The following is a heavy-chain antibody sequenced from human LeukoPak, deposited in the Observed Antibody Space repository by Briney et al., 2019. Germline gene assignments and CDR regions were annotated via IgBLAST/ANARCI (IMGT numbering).Heavy chain of an antibody. CDR1: EFTFSSYW. D-gene: IGHD4-11*01. Sequence: GGSLRLSCAASEFTFSSYWMHWVRQAPGKGLMWVSRINSDGSRTTYADSVRGRFTISRDNAKSTLYLQMNSPRAEDTAVYYCARVRDDYTYFDCWGQGTLVTVSS. CDR3: ARVRDDYTYFDC. J-gene: IGHJ4*02. V-gene: IGHV3-74*01. CDR2: INSDGSRT.